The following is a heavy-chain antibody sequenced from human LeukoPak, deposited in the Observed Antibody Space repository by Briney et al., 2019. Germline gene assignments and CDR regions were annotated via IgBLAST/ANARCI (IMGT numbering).Heavy chain of an antibody. Sequence: GGSLRLSCAASGFTFSDYYMSWVRQAPGKGLEWVANTNQDGSEKDYVDSVKGRVSISRDNAKSSLYLQMNSLRAEDTAVYYCVRVFRDYVEAFDIWGQGTLVTVSS. CDR3: VRVFRDYVEAFDI. D-gene: IGHD4-17*01. V-gene: IGHV3-7*01. CDR1: GFTFSDYY. CDR2: TNQDGSEK. J-gene: IGHJ3*02.